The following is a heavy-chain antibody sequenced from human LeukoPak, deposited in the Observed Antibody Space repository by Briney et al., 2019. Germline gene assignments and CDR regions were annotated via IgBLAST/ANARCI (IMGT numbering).Heavy chain of an antibody. D-gene: IGHD4-11*01. V-gene: IGHV4-4*02. CDR1: GGSISSSNW. CDR3: ASGATVIPHWFDP. CDR2: IYHSGST. Sequence: PSGTLSLTCAVSGGSISSSNWWSWVRQPPGKGLEWIGEIYHSGSTNYNPSLKSRVTISVDTSKNQFSLRLSSVTAADTAVYYCASGATVIPHWFDPWGQGTLVTVSS. J-gene: IGHJ5*02.